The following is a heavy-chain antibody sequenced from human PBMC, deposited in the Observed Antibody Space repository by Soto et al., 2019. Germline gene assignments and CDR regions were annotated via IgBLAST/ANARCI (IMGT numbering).Heavy chain of an antibody. CDR3: ARDREVAAGTHFDY. D-gene: IGHD6-13*01. V-gene: IGHV4-4*02. CDR2: IYHSGST. CDR1: GGSISSSNW. J-gene: IGHJ4*02. Sequence: QVQLQESGPGLVKPSGTLSLTCAVSGGSISSSNWWSWVRQPPGKGLEWIGEIYHSGSTNYNPSLKRRVTITEDKSKNQYSLNLSSVTAADTSVYYCARDREVAAGTHFDYWGQGTLVTVSS.